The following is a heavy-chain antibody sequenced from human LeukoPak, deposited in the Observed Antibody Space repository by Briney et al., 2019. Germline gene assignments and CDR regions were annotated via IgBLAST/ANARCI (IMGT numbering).Heavy chain of an antibody. J-gene: IGHJ5*02. V-gene: IGHV5-51*01. CDR1: GYSFTSYR. D-gene: IGHD3-10*01. Sequence: GESLKISCKGSGYSFTSYRIGWVRQMPGKGLEWIGIIYPGDSDTRYSPSFQGQVTISADKSISTAYLQWSSLKASDTAMYYCAKLKGDSGSYYNVPNWFDPWGQGTLVTVSS. CDR3: AKLKGDSGSYYNVPNWFDP. CDR2: IYPGDSDT.